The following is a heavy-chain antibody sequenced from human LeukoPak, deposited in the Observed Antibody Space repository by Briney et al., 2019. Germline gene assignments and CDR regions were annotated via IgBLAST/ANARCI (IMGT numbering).Heavy chain of an antibody. J-gene: IGHJ3*02. CDR3: ARPTTVTTVSADAFDI. CDR2: ISSGGTYK. D-gene: IGHD4-17*01. V-gene: IGHV3-21*01. Sequence: GGSLRLSCAASGFTFSDYTMNWVRQTPGKGLEWVSSISSGGTYKYYTDSVRGRFTISRDNAQNSLYLQMNSLRAEDSSVYYCARPTTVTTVSADAFDIWGQGTMVTVSS. CDR1: GFTFSDYT.